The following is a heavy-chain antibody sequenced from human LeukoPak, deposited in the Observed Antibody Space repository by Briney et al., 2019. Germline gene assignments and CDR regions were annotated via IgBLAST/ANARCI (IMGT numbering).Heavy chain of an antibody. CDR3: ARVTTYYYDSSGYYNTPRWFDP. Sequence: ASVKVSCKASGYTFTNYYMHWVRQAPGQGLEWMGIINPSGGSTRYEQKLQGRVTMTRDTSTSTVYMELSSLRSEDTAVYYCARVTTYYYDSSGYYNTPRWFDPWGQGTLVTVSS. J-gene: IGHJ5*02. CDR2: INPSGGST. CDR1: GYTFTNYY. D-gene: IGHD3-22*01. V-gene: IGHV1-46*04.